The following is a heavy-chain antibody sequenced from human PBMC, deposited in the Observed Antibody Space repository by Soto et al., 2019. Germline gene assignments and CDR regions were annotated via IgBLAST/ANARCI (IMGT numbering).Heavy chain of an antibody. CDR1: GFTFSSYG. CDR3: AKKLVPKYYYCGMDV. V-gene: IGHV3-30*18. D-gene: IGHD6-13*01. CDR2: ISYDGSNK. J-gene: IGHJ6*02. Sequence: GGSLRLSCAASGFTFSSYGMHWVRQAPGKGLEWVAVISYDGSNKYYADSVKGRFTISRDNSKNTLYLQMNSLRAEDTAVYYCAKKLVPKYYYCGMDVWGQGTTVTVSS.